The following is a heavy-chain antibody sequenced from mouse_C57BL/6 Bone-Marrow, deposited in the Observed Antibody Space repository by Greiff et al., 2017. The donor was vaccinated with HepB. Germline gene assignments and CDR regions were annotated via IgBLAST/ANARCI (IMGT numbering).Heavy chain of an antibody. CDR2: INPSSGYT. Sequence: QVQLQQSGAELAKPGASVKLSCKASGYTFTSYWMHWVKQRPGQGLEWIGYINPSSGYTKYNQKFKDKATLTADKSSSTAYMQLSSLTYEDSAVYYCARSYYDYDQTAWFAYWGQGTLVTVSA. V-gene: IGHV1-7*01. D-gene: IGHD2-4*01. CDR1: GYTFTSYW. J-gene: IGHJ3*01. CDR3: ARSYYDYDQTAWFAY.